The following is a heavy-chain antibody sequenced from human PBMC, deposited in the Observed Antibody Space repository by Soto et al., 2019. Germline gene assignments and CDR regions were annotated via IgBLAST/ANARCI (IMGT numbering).Heavy chain of an antibody. V-gene: IGHV1-69*01. CDR1: GGTFSSYA. CDR2: IIPIFGTA. D-gene: IGHD4-4*01. Sequence: QVQLVQSGAEVKKPGSSVKVSCKASGGTFSSYAISWVRQAPGQGLEWMGGIIPIFGTANYAQKFQGRVTITADESTSTAYMELRSLRSGDTAVYYCARDRSGGTTQGGGMDVWGQGTTVTVSS. J-gene: IGHJ6*02. CDR3: ARDRSGGTTQGGGMDV.